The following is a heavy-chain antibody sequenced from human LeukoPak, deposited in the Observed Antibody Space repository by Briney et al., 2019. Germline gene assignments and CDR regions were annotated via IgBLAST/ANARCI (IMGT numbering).Heavy chain of an antibody. J-gene: IGHJ6*02. CDR2: IYTSGST. V-gene: IGHV4-4*09. CDR1: GGSISSYY. D-gene: IGHD2-15*01. CDR3: ARRGSYYYGMDV. Sequence: SETLSLTCTVSGGSISSYYWSWIRQPPGKGLEWIGYIYTSGSTNYNPSLKSRVTISVDTSKNQFSLKLSSVTAADTAVYYCARRGSYYYGMDVWGQGTTVTVSS.